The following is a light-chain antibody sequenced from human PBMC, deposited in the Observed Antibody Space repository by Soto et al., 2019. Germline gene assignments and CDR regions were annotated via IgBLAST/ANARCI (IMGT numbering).Light chain of an antibody. Sequence: QSALTQPPSASGSPGQSVTISCTGTSSDVGGYNYVSWYQQYPGRAPQLMIYEVTKRPSGVPDRFSGDKSGNTASLTVSGHQAEDEADYSCSSYAASNEFYVVFGGGTKLTVL. CDR1: SSDVGGYNY. V-gene: IGLV2-8*01. J-gene: IGLJ3*02. CDR2: EVT. CDR3: SSYAASNEFYVV.